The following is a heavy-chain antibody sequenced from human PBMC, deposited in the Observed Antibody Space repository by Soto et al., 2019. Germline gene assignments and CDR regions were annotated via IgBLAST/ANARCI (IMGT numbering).Heavy chain of an antibody. J-gene: IGHJ4*02. CDR2: ISGSGGST. CDR3: AKSGSGWTTYYFDY. Sequence: PGGSLRLSSAASGFNFSSYAMSWVRQAPGKGLEWVSAISGSGGSTYYADSVKGRFTISRDNSKNTLYLQMNSLRAEDTAVYYCAKSGSGWTTYYFDYWGQGTLVTVSS. D-gene: IGHD6-19*01. CDR1: GFNFSSYA. V-gene: IGHV3-23*01.